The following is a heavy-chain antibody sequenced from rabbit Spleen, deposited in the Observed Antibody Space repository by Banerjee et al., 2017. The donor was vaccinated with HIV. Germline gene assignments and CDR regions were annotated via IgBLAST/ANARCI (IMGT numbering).Heavy chain of an antibody. V-gene: IGHV1S45*01. CDR1: GFSFSGSYW. J-gene: IGHJ4*01. D-gene: IGHD1-1*01. CDR2: IYAGSSGST. CDR3: ARADGSSTAYYNL. Sequence: EESGGGLVKPEGSLTLTCTASGFSFSGSYWICWVRQAPGKGLEWIACIYAGSSGSTDYASWAKGRFTISKTSSTTVTLQMTSLTAADTATYFCARADGSSTAYYNLWGQGTLVTVS.